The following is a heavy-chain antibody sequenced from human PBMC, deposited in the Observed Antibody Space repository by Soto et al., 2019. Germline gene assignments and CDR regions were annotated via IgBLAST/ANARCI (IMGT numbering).Heavy chain of an antibody. CDR3: AKDRGKDGSGSFEL. D-gene: IGHD3-10*01. Sequence: QVQLVESGGGVVQPGRSLRLSCAVSGFTFSNYGMQWVGQAPGKGLEWVAVISYDGSDKYYARSVRGRFTISRDNSKNTLYLHMNSLRVEDTAVYYCAKDRGKDGSGSFELWGQGKLGTVSS. CDR1: GFTFSNYG. CDR2: ISYDGSDK. V-gene: IGHV3-30*18. J-gene: IGHJ1*01.